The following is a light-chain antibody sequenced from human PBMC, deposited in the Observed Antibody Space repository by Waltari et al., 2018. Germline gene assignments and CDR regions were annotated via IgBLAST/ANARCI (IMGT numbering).Light chain of an antibody. CDR3: QHYVTLPAT. V-gene: IGKV3-20*01. CDR2: DAS. Sequence: VFTQSPGTLSLSPGERATLSCRTSQSLSRPLAWYQKKPGQAPRPLIYDASRRATGIPDRFIGSGYGTDFSLTISRLEPEDFAVYYCQHYVTLPATFGQGTRVELK. J-gene: IGKJ1*01. CDR1: QSLSRP.